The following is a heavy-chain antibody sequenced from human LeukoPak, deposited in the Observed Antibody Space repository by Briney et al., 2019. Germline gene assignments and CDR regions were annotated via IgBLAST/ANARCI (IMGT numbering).Heavy chain of an antibody. Sequence: SETLSLTCTVSGGSISSGDYYWSCIRQPPGKGLEWIAYMYYSGSTYYNPSLKSRVTMSADTSKNQLSLKLSSVTAADTAVYYCARPYYYNSRIDPWGQGILVTVSS. CDR3: ARPYYYNSRIDP. D-gene: IGHD3-22*01. CDR2: MYYSGST. J-gene: IGHJ5*02. V-gene: IGHV4-30-4*01. CDR1: GGSISSGDYY.